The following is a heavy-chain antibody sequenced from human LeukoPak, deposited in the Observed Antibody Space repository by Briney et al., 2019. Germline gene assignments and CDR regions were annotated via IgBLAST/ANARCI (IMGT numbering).Heavy chain of an antibody. D-gene: IGHD1-26*01. J-gene: IGHJ4*02. Sequence: KPSETLSLTCTVSGGSISSSSYYWGWIRQPPGKGLEWIGSIYYSGTTYYNPSLKSRVTISVDTSKSQFSLKLSSVTAADTAIYYCARPTVGATRGLDCWGQGILVTVSS. CDR1: GGSISSSSYY. CDR2: IYYSGTT. V-gene: IGHV4-39*01. CDR3: ARPTVGATRGLDC.